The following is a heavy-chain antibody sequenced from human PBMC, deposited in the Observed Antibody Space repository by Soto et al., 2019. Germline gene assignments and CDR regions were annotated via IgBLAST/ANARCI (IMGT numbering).Heavy chain of an antibody. J-gene: IGHJ3*02. V-gene: IGHV1-18*01. CDR3: ARDIAYSGYDSSDAFDI. CDR1: GYTFTSYG. D-gene: IGHD5-12*01. CDR2: ISAYNGNT. Sequence: QVQLVQSGAEVKKPGASVKVSCKASGYTFTSYGISWVQQAPGQGLEWMGWISAYNGNTNYAQKLQGRVTMTTDTSTSTAYMELRSLRSDDTAVYYCARDIAYSGYDSSDAFDIWGQGTMVTVSS.